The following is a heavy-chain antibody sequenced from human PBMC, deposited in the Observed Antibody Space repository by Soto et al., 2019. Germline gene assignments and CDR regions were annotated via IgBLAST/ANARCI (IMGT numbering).Heavy chain of an antibody. V-gene: IGHV3-23*01. J-gene: IGHJ4*02. Sequence: GSLRLSCAASGFTFSSYAMSWVRQAPGKGLEWVSAISGSGGSTYYADSVKGRFAISRDNSKNTLYLQMNSLRAEDTAVYYCAKDRAASSGWYKVSYYFDYWGQGTLVTVSS. CDR3: AKDRAASSGWYKVSYYFDY. CDR2: ISGSGGST. D-gene: IGHD6-19*01. CDR1: GFTFSSYA.